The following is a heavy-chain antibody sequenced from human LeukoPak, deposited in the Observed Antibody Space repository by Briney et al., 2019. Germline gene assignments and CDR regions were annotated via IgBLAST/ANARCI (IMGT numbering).Heavy chain of an antibody. J-gene: IGHJ4*02. V-gene: IGHV4-31*03. CDR1: GGSISSGGYY. CDR3: AREVGGDGDYFDY. CDR2: IYYSGST. D-gene: IGHD3-16*01. Sequence: SETLSLTCTISGGSISSGGYYWSWIRQHPGKGLEWIGDIYYSGSTYHNPSLKSRVTISVDTSKNQFSLKLSSVTAADTAVYYCAREVGGDGDYFDYWGQGTLVTVSS.